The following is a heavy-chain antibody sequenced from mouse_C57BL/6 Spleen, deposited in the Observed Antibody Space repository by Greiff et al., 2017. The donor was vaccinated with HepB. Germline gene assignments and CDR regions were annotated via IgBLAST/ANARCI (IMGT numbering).Heavy chain of an antibody. Sequence: VQLQQSGAELARPGASVKLSCKASGYTFTSYGISWVKQRTGQGLEWIGEIYPRSGNTYYNEKFKGKATLTADKSSSTAYMELRGLTSEDSAVYFCASDTVVATDDAMDYWGPGTSVTVSS. CDR2: IYPRSGNT. CDR3: ASDTVVATDDAMDY. D-gene: IGHD1-1*01. CDR1: GYTFTSYG. V-gene: IGHV1-81*01. J-gene: IGHJ4*01.